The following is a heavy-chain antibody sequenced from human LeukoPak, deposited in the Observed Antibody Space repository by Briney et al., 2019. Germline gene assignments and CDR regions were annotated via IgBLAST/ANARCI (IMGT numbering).Heavy chain of an antibody. V-gene: IGHV4-39*01. Sequence: SETLSLTCTVSGGSISSSTYFWGWIRQPPGKGLEWIGSIYYSGSTYYNPSLKSRVTISVDTSKNQFPLKLSSVTAADTAVYYCARTRDNWFDPWGQGTLVTVSS. CDR2: IYYSGST. CDR3: ARTRDNWFDP. J-gene: IGHJ5*02. CDR1: GGSISSSTYF.